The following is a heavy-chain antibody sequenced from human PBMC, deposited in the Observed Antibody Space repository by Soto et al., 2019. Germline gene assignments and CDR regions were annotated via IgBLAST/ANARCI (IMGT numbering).Heavy chain of an antibody. V-gene: IGHV1-18*01. CDR1: GYTFTSYG. D-gene: IGHD1-26*01. Sequence: QVQLVQSGAEVKKPGASVKVSCKASGYTFTSYGISWVRQAPGQGLAWVGWISAYNGNTNYAQKLQGRVTMTTDTSTSTAYMELRSLRSDDTAVYYCARSPYVCIVVATSDPPLDYWGQGTLVTVSS. CDR3: ARSPYVCIVVATSDPPLDY. J-gene: IGHJ4*02. CDR2: ISAYNGNT.